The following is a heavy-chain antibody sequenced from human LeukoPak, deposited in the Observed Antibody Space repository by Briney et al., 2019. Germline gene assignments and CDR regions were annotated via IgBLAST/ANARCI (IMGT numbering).Heavy chain of an antibody. D-gene: IGHD3-16*01. J-gene: IGHJ4*02. V-gene: IGHV3-48*03. CDR2: ISSSGSTI. CDR3: ARGRYDYVWGSPPGDY. Sequence: GGSLRLSCAASGFTFSSYEMNWVRQAPGKGLEWVSYISSSGSTIYYADSVKGRFTISRDNAKNSLYLQMNSLRAEDTAVYYCARGRYDYVWGSPPGDYWGQGTLVTVSS. CDR1: GFTFSSYE.